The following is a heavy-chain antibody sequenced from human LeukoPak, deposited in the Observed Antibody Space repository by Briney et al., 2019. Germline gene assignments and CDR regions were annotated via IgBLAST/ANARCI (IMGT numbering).Heavy chain of an antibody. CDR1: VYTFTYYH. V-gene: IGHV1-2*02. CDR3: ASSYSSGWYDR. D-gene: IGHD6-19*01. Sequence: ASVKVSCKASVYTFTYYHMHWVRQAPGQGLEWMGWINPHSGGTVHAQKFQGRVTMTRDTSIRTAYMELSRLRSDDTAVFYCASSYSSGWYDRWGQGTLVTVSS. J-gene: IGHJ5*02. CDR2: INPHSGGT.